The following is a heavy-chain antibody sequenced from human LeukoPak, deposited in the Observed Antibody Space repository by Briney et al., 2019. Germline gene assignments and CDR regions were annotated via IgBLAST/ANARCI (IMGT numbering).Heavy chain of an antibody. Sequence: GGSLRLSCAASGFTFSSHAMHWVRQAPGKGLEWVAVISYDGSNKYYADSVKGRFTISRDNSRNTLYLRMNSLRVEDTAVYYCAKDSGNRLYSYADLWGQGILVTVSS. D-gene: IGHD3-10*01. CDR1: GFTFSSHA. V-gene: IGHV3-30*04. CDR2: ISYDGSNK. J-gene: IGHJ5*02. CDR3: AKDSGNRLYSYADL.